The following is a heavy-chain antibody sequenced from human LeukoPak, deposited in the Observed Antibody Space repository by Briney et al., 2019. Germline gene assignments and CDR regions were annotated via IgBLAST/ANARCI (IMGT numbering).Heavy chain of an antibody. CDR2: ISSSSSTI. CDR1: GFTFSSYA. Sequence: GGSLRLSCAASGFTFSSYAMGWVRQAPGKGLEWVSYISSSSSTIYYADSVKGRFTISRDNAKNSLYLQMNSLRAEDTAVYYCASEGSSSSGNFDYWGQGTLVTVSS. D-gene: IGHD6-6*01. V-gene: IGHV3-48*01. CDR3: ASEGSSSSGNFDY. J-gene: IGHJ4*02.